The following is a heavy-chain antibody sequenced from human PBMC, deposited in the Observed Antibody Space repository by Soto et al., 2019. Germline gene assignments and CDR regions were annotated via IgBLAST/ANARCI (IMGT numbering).Heavy chain of an antibody. CDR2: ISYDGSNK. V-gene: IGHV3-30-3*01. J-gene: IGHJ5*02. D-gene: IGHD6-13*01. CDR1: GFTFSSYA. Sequence: QVQLVESGGGVVQPGRSLRLSCAASGFTFSSYAMHWVRQAPGKGLEWVAVISYDGSNKYYADSVKGRFTISRDNSKNTLYLQMNSLRAEDTAVYYCASLSSSYRRDYNWFDPWGQGTLVTVSS. CDR3: ASLSSSYRRDYNWFDP.